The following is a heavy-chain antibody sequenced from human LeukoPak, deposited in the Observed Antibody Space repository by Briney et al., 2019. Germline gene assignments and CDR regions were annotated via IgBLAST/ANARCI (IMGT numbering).Heavy chain of an antibody. D-gene: IGHD2-2*01. V-gene: IGHV4-59*01. Sequence: SETLSLTCTVSGGSISRYYWSWIRQPPGKGLEWIGYIYYSGSTNYNPSLKSRVTISVDTSKNQFSLKLSSVTAADTAVYYCARMDCSSTSCYGLGVWFDPWGQGTLVTVSS. CDR2: IYYSGST. CDR1: GGSISRYY. J-gene: IGHJ5*02. CDR3: ARMDCSSTSCYGLGVWFDP.